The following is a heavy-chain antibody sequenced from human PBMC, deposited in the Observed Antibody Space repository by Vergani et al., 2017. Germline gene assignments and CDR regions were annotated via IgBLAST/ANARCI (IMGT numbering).Heavy chain of an antibody. V-gene: IGHV3-73*01. Sequence: EVQLVESGGGLVQPGGSLKLSCAASGFTFSGSAMHWVRQASGKGLEWVGRIRSKANSYATAYAASVKGRFTISRDDSKNTAYLQMNSLKTEDTAVYYCMVGATGYWGQGTLVTVSS. CDR3: MVGATGY. J-gene: IGHJ4*02. CDR1: GFTFSGSA. CDR2: IRSKANSYAT. D-gene: IGHD1-26*01.